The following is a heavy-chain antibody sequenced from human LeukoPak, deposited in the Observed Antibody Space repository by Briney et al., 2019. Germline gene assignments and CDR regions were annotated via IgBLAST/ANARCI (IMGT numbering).Heavy chain of an antibody. CDR1: GFTFSTYA. CDR2: IGHTGVDT. Sequence: TGGSLRLSCAASGFTFSTYAMTWVRQAPGKGLDWVSVIGHTGVDTYYADSVKGRFTISRDNSKNLLYLQMNNLRVEDTAVYYCAPRRTSLAFDPWGQGTLVIVSS. J-gene: IGHJ5*02. CDR3: APRRTSLAFDP. V-gene: IGHV3-23*01.